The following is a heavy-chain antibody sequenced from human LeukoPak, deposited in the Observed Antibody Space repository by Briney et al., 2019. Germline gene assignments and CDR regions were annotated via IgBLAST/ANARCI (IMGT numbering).Heavy chain of an antibody. J-gene: IGHJ4*02. CDR3: AGEPATTTVTHPFFDY. D-gene: IGHD4-17*01. V-gene: IGHV1-46*01. CDR1: GNTFTNYY. CDR2: INPSGGST. Sequence: ASVKVPCKASGNTFTNYYMHWVRQAPGQGLEWMGIINPSGGSTTYAQKFQGRVTMTRDTSTSTVYMELSSLTSEDTAVYYCAGEPATTTVTHPFFDYWGQGTLVTVSS.